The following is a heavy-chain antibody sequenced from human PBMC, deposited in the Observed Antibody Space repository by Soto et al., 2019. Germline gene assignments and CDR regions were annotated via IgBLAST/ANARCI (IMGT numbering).Heavy chain of an antibody. J-gene: IGHJ4*02. CDR3: ASPRYRGSGPSGYFDY. CDR2: ISSSSSTI. CDR1: GFTFSSYS. D-gene: IGHD6-19*01. Sequence: PGGSLRLSCAASGFTFSSYSMNWVRQAPGKGLEWVSYISSSSSTIYYADSVKGRFTISRDNAKNSLYLQMNSLRDEDTAVYYYASPRYRGSGPSGYFDYWGQGTLVTVSS. V-gene: IGHV3-48*02.